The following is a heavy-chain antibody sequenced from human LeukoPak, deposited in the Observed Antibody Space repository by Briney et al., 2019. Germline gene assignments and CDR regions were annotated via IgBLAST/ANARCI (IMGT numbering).Heavy chain of an antibody. D-gene: IGHD1-26*01. CDR3: ARDSKGATRAFDY. CDR2: ISSSSSYI. J-gene: IGHJ4*02. Sequence: PGGSLRLSCAASGFTFSSYSMNWVRQAPGKGLEWVSSISSSSSYIYYADSVKGRFTISRDNAKNSLYLQMNSLRAEDTAVYYCARDSKGATRAFDYWGQGTLVTASS. V-gene: IGHV3-21*01. CDR1: GFTFSSYS.